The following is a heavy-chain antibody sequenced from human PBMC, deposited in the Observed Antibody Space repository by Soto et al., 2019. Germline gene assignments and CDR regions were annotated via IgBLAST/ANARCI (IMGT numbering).Heavy chain of an antibody. V-gene: IGHV3-21*01. CDR3: ARDQTPYYYDSSGYWDSDY. CDR1: GFTFSSYS. CDR2: ISGSSSYI. J-gene: IGHJ4*02. Sequence: PGGSLRLSCAASGFTFSSYSMNWVRQAPGKGLEWVSSISGSSSYIYYADSVKGRFTISRDNAKNSLYLQMNSLRAEDTAVYYCARDQTPYYYDSSGYWDSDYWGQGTLVTVSS. D-gene: IGHD3-22*01.